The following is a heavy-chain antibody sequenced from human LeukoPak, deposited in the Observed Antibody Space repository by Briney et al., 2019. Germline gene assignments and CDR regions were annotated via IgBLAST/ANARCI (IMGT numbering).Heavy chain of an antibody. J-gene: IGHJ4*02. V-gene: IGHV4-38-2*02. Sequence: SETLSLTCTVSGYSISSGYYWGWIRQPPGKGLEWIGSIYHSGSTYYNPSLKSRVTISVDTSKNQFSLKVTSVTAADTAVYYCARDAESDTGDFLYFDYWGQGTLVTVSS. CDR3: ARDAESDTGDFLYFDY. CDR2: IYHSGST. D-gene: IGHD4-17*01. CDR1: GYSISSGYY.